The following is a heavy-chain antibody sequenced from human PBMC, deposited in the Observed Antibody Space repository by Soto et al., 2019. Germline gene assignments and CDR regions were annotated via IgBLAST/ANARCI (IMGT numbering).Heavy chain of an antibody. CDR2: IYYSGST. CDR1: GGSISSYY. D-gene: IGHD2-15*01. Sequence: SETLSLTCTVSGGSISSYYWSWIRQPPGKGLEWIGYIYYSGSTNYNPSLKSRVTISVDTSKNQFSLKLSSVTAADTAVYYCARSLGYCSGGSCYNWFYPWGQGTLVTVSS. V-gene: IGHV4-59*08. CDR3: ARSLGYCSGGSCYNWFYP. J-gene: IGHJ5*02.